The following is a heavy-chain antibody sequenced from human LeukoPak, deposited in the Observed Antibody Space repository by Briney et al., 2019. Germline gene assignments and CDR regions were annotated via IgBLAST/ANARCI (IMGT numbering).Heavy chain of an antibody. CDR1: GVSFSGYS. D-gene: IGHD2-15*01. J-gene: IGHJ4*02. CDR2: ISRTSDDI. V-gene: IGHV3-21*01. Sequence: SGGSPRLSSATSGVSFSGYSMSWVRQAPGKGLEWVSFISRTSDDIYHADSVKCRFTISRDNANNSLYLQMHSLRAEDTGVYYCAKDLPAAVDWGQGTLVTVSS. CDR3: AKDLPAAVD.